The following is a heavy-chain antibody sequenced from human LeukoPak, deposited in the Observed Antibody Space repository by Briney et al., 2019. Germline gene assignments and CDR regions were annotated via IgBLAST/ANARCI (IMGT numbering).Heavy chain of an antibody. J-gene: IGHJ4*02. CDR2: VIPILGTA. Sequence: SVKVSCKASGGAFCIYAISWVRNAPGPGNEWMGRVIPILGTAIYDKTFPCRVTTTSDETTSTVYPELSSLRSEDTAVYYCARVTGDSSGYYRGGFDYWGQGTLVTVSS. V-gene: IGHV1-69*11. D-gene: IGHD3-22*01. CDR1: GGAFCIYA. CDR3: ARVTGDSSGYYRGGFDY.